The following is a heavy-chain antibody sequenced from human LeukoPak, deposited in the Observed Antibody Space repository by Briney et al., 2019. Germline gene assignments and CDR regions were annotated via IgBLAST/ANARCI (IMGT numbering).Heavy chain of an antibody. CDR1: GYSFTSYW. J-gene: IGHJ3*02. Sequence: GESLKFSCKGSGYSFTSYWIGWVRQMPGKGLEWMGIIYPGDSENRYSPSFQGQVTISADKSISTAYLQWSSLKASDTAMYYCARRLRYYYDSSGYYYDDAFDIWGQGTMVTVSS. CDR2: IYPGDSEN. CDR3: ARRLRYYYDSSGYYYDDAFDI. D-gene: IGHD3-22*01. V-gene: IGHV5-51*01.